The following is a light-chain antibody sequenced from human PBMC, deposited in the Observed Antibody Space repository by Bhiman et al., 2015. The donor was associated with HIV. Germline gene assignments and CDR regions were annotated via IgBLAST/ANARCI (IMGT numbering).Light chain of an antibody. CDR1: SSNVGAYNY. V-gene: IGLV2-11*03. CDR3: CSYGGSDMPFV. CDR2: DVN. J-gene: IGLJ1*01. Sequence: GSWSPGQSVTISCTGTSSNVGAYNYVSWYQQHPGKTPKLMIYDVNMRPSGVPDRFSGSKSGNTASLTISGLQAEDEADYYCCSYGGSDMPFVFGTGTQVTVL.